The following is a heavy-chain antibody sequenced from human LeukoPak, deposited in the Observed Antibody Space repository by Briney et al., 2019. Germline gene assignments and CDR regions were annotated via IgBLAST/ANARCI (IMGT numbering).Heavy chain of an antibody. CDR3: ARSSGRTGGLFDY. J-gene: IGHJ4*02. Sequence: GGSLRLSCAASGFTFSSYGMHWVRQAPGKGLEWVAVISYDGSNKYYADSVKGRFTISRDNSKNTLYLQMNSLRAEDTAVYYCARSSGRTGGLFDYWGQGTWSPSPQ. D-gene: IGHD1-26*01. CDR1: GFTFSSYG. V-gene: IGHV3-30*03. CDR2: ISYDGSNK.